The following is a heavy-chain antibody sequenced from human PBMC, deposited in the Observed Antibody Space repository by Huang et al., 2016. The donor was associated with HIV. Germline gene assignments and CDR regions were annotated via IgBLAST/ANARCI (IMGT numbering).Heavy chain of an antibody. CDR2: INPNSGGT. CDR3: AAGVGPAADYYYYYGMDV. D-gene: IGHD6-25*01. J-gene: IGHJ6*02. V-gene: IGHV1-2*02. CDR1: GYTFTGYY. Sequence: SVKVSCKASGYTFTGYYMHWVRQAPGQGLEWMGWINPNSGGTNYAQKFQVRVTMTRDTSISTAYMELSRLRSDDTAVYYCAAGVGPAADYYYYYGMDVWGQGTTVTVSS.